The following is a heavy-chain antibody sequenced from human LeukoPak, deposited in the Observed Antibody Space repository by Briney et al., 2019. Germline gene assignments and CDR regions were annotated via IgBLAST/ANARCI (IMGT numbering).Heavy chain of an antibody. V-gene: IGHV5-51*01. Sequence: GESLKISCKGSGYSFTSYWIGWVRQMPGKGLEWMGIIYPGDSDTRYSPSFQGQVTISADKSISTAYLQWSSLKASDTAMYYCARLGDMITFGGVIVPYYFDYWGQGTLVTVSS. CDR1: GYSFTSYW. J-gene: IGHJ4*02. CDR3: ARLGDMITFGGVIVPYYFDY. D-gene: IGHD3-16*02. CDR2: IYPGDSDT.